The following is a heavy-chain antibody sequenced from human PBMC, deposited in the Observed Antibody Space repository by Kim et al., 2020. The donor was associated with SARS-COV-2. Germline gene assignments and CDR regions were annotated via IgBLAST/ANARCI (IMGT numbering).Heavy chain of an antibody. J-gene: IGHJ5*01. CDR3: ARGLKSVSLACSGSSDWF. D-gene: IGHD3-10*02. V-gene: IGHV4-34*01. CDR1: GGSFSGYY. Sequence: SETLSLTCAVYGGSFSGYYWSWIRQPPGKGLEWIGEINHSGSTNYNPSLKSRVTISVDTSKNQFSLKLSSVTAADTAVYYCARGLKSVSLACSGSSDWF. CDR2: INHSGST.